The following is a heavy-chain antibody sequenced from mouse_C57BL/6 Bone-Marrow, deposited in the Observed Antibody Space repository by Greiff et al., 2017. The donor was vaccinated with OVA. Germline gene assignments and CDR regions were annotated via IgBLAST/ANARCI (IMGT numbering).Heavy chain of an antibody. CDR2: IDPSDSYT. CDR3: AGGYYLPFDY. J-gene: IGHJ2*01. V-gene: IGHV1-50*01. D-gene: IGHD2-3*01. CDR1: GYTFTSYW. Sequence: QVQLQPGAELVKPGASVKLSCKASGYTFTSYWMQWVKQRPGQGLEWIGEIDPSDSYTNYNQKFKGKATLTVDTSSSTAYMQLSSLTSEDSAVYYCAGGYYLPFDYWGQGTTLTVSS.